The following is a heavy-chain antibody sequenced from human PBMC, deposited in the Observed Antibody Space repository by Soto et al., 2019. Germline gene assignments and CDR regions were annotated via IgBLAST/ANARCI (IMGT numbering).Heavy chain of an antibody. CDR2: IYYSGST. J-gene: IGHJ6*02. Sequence: SETLSLTCTVSGGSISSGGYYWSWIRQHPGKGLEWIGYIYYSGSTYYNPSLKSRVTISVDTSKNQFSLKLSSVTAADTAVYYCARDSWIQQSYYYYGMDVWGQGTTVTVSS. D-gene: IGHD5-18*01. CDR3: ARDSWIQQSYYYYGMDV. CDR1: GGSISSGGYY. V-gene: IGHV4-31*03.